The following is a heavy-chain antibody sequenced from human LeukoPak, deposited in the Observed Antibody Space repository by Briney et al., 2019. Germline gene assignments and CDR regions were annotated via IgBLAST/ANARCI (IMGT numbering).Heavy chain of an antibody. CDR1: GYIFTNFG. Sequence: ASVTVSCTTSGYIFTNFGSSWVRQVPGQGLEWMGWISGYNGNTNYAQKFQGRVTMTRDTSISTAYMELSRLRSDDTAVYYCAQLAYCGGDCYFFSDAFDIWGQGTMVTVSS. CDR2: ISGYNGNT. D-gene: IGHD2-21*02. J-gene: IGHJ3*02. CDR3: AQLAYCGGDCYFFSDAFDI. V-gene: IGHV1-18*01.